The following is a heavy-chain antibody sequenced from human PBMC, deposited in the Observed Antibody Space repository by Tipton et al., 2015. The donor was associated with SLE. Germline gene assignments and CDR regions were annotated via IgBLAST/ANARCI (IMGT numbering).Heavy chain of an antibody. V-gene: IGHV4-59*02. CDR2: IYYSWST. CDR1: GGSVSSYF. J-gene: IGHJ6*02. CDR3: ASWTAVAPGKPLPLSYYGMDV. D-gene: IGHD6-13*01. Sequence: TLSLTCSVSGGSVSSYFWTWSRQPPGGGLEWIGYIYYSWSTKYNPSLKSRVTISVDMSENQFSLDLDSVTAADTAVYYCASWTAVAPGKPLPLSYYGMDVWGPAPRVTLSS.